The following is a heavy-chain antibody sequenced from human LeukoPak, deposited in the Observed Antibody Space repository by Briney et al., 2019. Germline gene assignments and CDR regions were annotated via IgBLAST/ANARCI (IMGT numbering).Heavy chain of an antibody. CDR3: ARDGYGGYDY. J-gene: IGHJ4*02. CDR1: GFTFSSHW. D-gene: IGHD5-12*01. Sequence: PGGSLRLSCAASGFTFSSHWMHWVRQAPGKGLGWVSRINSDGSSTSYADSVKGRFTISRDNAKNTLYLQMNSLRAEDTAVYYCARDGYGGYDYWGQGTLVTVSS. CDR2: INSDGSST. V-gene: IGHV3-74*01.